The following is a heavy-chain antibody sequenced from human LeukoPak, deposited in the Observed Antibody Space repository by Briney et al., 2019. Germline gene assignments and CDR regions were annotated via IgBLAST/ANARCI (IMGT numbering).Heavy chain of an antibody. CDR3: ARAPLFDY. CDR1: GYTFTVYY. Sequence: GSLKVSCKASGYTFTVYYIHWVRQAPGQGLEWMGWINPNSGGTNSAQKFQGRVTMTRDTSISTAYMELSRLRSDDTAVYYCARAPLFDYWGQGTLVTVSS. V-gene: IGHV1-2*02. CDR2: INPNSGGT. J-gene: IGHJ4*02.